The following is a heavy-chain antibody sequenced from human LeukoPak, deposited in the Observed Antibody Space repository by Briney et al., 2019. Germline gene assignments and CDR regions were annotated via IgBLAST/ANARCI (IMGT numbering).Heavy chain of an antibody. J-gene: IGHJ4*02. CDR1: GFAFRSQD. CDR3: AKDARRASGWYFFDY. CDR2: ISDSGGRT. D-gene: IGHD6-19*01. V-gene: IGHV3-23*01. Sequence: PGGSLRLSCAASGFAFRSQDMGWVRQAPGKGLEWVSAISDSGGRTYYADSVRGRFTISRDNSKNMLFLQMNSLRAEDTAVYYCAKDARRASGWYFFDYWGQGTLVTVSS.